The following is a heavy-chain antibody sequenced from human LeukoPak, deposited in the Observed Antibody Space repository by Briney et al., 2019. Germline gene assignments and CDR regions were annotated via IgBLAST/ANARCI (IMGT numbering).Heavy chain of an antibody. CDR1: GYGVSSYW. Sequence: GESLKISFKGSGYGVSSYWIGRVRQMPGRGLEWMGIIFPGDSNTRYSPSFQGHVTISADKSISPAYMQWNSLKASDTAMYFCARRNDYYGLDVWGQGTMVTVSS. CDR2: IFPGDSNT. J-gene: IGHJ6*02. V-gene: IGHV5-51*01. CDR3: ARRNDYYGLDV. D-gene: IGHD2-8*01.